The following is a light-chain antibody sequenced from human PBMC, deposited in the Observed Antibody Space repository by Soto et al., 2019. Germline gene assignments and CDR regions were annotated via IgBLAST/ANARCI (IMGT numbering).Light chain of an antibody. V-gene: IGKV3-15*01. CDR3: QQYNNWPPWT. Sequence: EIVMTQSPATLSVSPGERATLSCRASQSVSSNLAWYQQKPGHAPRLLIYGASTRATGIPARCSGSGSGTEFTLTISSLQSEDVAVYYCQQYNNWPPWTFGQGTKVEIK. CDR1: QSVSSN. J-gene: IGKJ1*01. CDR2: GAS.